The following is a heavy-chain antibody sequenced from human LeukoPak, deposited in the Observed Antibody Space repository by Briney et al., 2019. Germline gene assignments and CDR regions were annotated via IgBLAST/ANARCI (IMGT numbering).Heavy chain of an antibody. Sequence: SETLSLTCTVSRGSISPDHCAWIRQPPGKGLEWIGYIFYNGRARYNPSLEGRATSTVDMSKNQVSLKLRSVTAADTAMYYCARLVDGANTRVDSWGQGTLVTVSS. CDR3: ARLVDGANTRVDS. CDR1: RGSISPDH. J-gene: IGHJ4*02. D-gene: IGHD4/OR15-4a*01. CDR2: IFYNGRA. V-gene: IGHV4-59*08.